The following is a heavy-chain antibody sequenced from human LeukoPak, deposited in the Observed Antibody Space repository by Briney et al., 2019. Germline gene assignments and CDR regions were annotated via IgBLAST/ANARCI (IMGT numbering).Heavy chain of an antibody. CDR1: GGTFSSNG. CDR3: ASKGPSLGYYDSKPDAFDI. Sequence: GASVKVSCKASGGTFSSNGISWVRQAPGQGLEWMGIINPSGGSTSYAQKFQGRVTMTRDMSTSTVYMELSSLRSEDTAVYYCASKGPSLGYYDSKPDAFDIWGQGTMVTVSS. V-gene: IGHV1-46*01. J-gene: IGHJ3*02. D-gene: IGHD3-22*01. CDR2: INPSGGST.